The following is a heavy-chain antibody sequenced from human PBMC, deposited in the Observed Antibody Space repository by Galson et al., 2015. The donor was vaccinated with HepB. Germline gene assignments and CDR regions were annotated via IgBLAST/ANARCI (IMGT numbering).Heavy chain of an antibody. CDR3: VRKRDYDMGYGMDV. CDR2: IYSGGTT. V-gene: IGHV3-53*01. J-gene: IGHJ6*02. CDR1: GFTVSSNQ. D-gene: IGHD3-9*01. Sequence: SLRLSCAVSGFTVSSNQMSWVRQAPGKGLAWVSIIYSGGTTYHADSVKGRLTISRDNSKNTLYLQMNSLRAEDTAVYYCVRKRDYDMGYGMDVWGQGTTVTVSS.